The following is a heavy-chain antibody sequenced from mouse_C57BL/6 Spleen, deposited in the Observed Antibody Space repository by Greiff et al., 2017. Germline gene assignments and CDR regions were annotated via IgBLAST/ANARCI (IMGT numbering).Heavy chain of an antibody. D-gene: IGHD2-5*01. V-gene: IGHV1-81*01. J-gene: IGHJ4*01. CDR3: ARRDSNYDYAMDY. CDR1: GYTFTSYG. Sequence: QVQLKESGAELVRPGASVKLSCKASGYTFTSYGISWVKQRTGQGLEWIGEIYPRSGNTYYNEKFKGKATLTADKSSSTAYMGLRSLTSEDSAVYFCARRDSNYDYAMDYWGQGTSVTVSS. CDR2: IYPRSGNT.